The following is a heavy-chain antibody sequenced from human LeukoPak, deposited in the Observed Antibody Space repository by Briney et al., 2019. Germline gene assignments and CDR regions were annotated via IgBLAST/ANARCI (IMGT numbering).Heavy chain of an antibody. V-gene: IGHV3-30-3*01. CDR1: GFTFSSYA. D-gene: IGHD5-12*01. J-gene: IGHJ4*02. CDR2: ISYDGSNK. Sequence: PGRSLRLSCAASGFTFSSYAMHWVRQAPGKGLEWVAVISYDGSNKYYADSVKGRFTISRDNSKNTLYLQMNSLRAEDTAVYYCATRGYSNWGQGTLVTVSS. CDR3: ATRGYSN.